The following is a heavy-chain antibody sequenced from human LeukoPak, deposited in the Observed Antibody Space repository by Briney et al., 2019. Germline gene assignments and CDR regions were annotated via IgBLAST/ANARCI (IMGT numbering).Heavy chain of an antibody. D-gene: IGHD3-22*01. V-gene: IGHV1-18*01. CDR2: ISAYNGNT. CDR1: GYTFTSYG. Sequence: ASVKVSCKASGYTFTSYGLSWVRQAPGQGLEWMGRISAYNGNTNYAQKFQGRVTMTTETSTSTAYMELRSLRSDDTAFYCGARVDPYDSRGYTGDYWGQGTLVTVSS. J-gene: IGHJ4*02. CDR3: ARVDPYDSRGYTGDY.